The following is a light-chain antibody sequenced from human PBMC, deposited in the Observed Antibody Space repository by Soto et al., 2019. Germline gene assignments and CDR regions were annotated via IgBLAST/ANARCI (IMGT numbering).Light chain of an antibody. Sequence: EIVLTQSPVTLSLSPGERATLSCRASQSVSSSSLAWYQQKRGQAPRLLIHDASSRATGIPDRFSGSGSGTDFTLTISRLEPEDFAVYYCQQYGGSPRTFGQGTKVDNK. CDR1: QSVSSSS. CDR2: DAS. J-gene: IGKJ1*01. CDR3: QQYGGSPRT. V-gene: IGKV3-20*01.